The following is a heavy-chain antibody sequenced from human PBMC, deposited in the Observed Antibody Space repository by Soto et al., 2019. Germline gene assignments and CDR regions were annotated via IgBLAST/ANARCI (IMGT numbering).Heavy chain of an antibody. Sequence: EVQLVESGGVLVQPGGSLRLSCAASGFSFSSYEMNWVRQAPGKRLEWVAYISSGGGNIYYADSVKGRFTISRNTAKSSVDLQMNSLRAEDTAIYYCARDRWALSSGNDWHFDYWRQGTLVTVSS. CDR1: GFSFSSYE. CDR2: ISSGGGNI. CDR3: ARDRWALSSGNDWHFDY. V-gene: IGHV3-48*03. D-gene: IGHD5-12*01. J-gene: IGHJ4*02.